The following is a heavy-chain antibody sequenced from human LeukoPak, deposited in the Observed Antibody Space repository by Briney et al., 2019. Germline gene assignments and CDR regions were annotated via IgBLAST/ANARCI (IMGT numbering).Heavy chain of an antibody. CDR1: GYTFTGYY. Sequence: ASVKVSCTASGYTFTGYYMHWVRQAPGQGLEWMGWIDPNSGGTNYAQKFQGRVTMTRDTSISTAYVELSRLGSDDTAVYYCARGWGYDYRGNNWFDPWGQGTPVTVSS. J-gene: IGHJ5*02. D-gene: IGHD5-12*01. V-gene: IGHV1-2*02. CDR3: ARGWGYDYRGNNWFDP. CDR2: IDPNSGGT.